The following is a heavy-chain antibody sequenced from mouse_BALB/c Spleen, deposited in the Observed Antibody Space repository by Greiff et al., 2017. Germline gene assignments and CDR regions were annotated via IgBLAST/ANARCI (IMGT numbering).Heavy chain of an antibody. V-gene: IGHV5-4*02. J-gene: IGHJ4*01. CDR3: ARIGRFHYAMDY. Sequence: EVQVVESGGGLVKPGGSLKLSCAASGFTFSDYYMYWVRQTPEKRLEWVATISDGGSYTYYPDSVKGRFTISRDNAKNNLYLQMSSLKSEDTAMYYCARIGRFHYAMDYWGQGTSVTVSS. D-gene: IGHD2-14*01. CDR2: ISDGGSYT. CDR1: GFTFSDYY.